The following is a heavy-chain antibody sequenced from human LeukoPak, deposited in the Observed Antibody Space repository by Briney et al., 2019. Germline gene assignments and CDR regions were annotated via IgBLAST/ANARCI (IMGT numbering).Heavy chain of an antibody. Sequence: GGSLRLSCAASGFTFSSYGMHWVRQAPRKGLEWVAFIQDDGSNKYYADSVKGRFTISRDNAKNSLYLQMNSLRAEDTAVYYCARDRYCSGGSCYGYPYYFDYWGQGTLVTVSS. CDR3: ARDRYCSGGSCYGYPYYFDY. V-gene: IGHV3-30*02. CDR1: GFTFSSYG. CDR2: IQDDGSNK. D-gene: IGHD2-15*01. J-gene: IGHJ4*02.